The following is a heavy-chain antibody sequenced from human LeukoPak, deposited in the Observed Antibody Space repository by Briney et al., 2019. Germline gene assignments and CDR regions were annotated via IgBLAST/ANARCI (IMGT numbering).Heavy chain of an antibody. CDR1: GYTFTNYY. CDR2: INPSGGST. Sequence: ASVKVSCKASGYTFTNYYMHCMRQDPGQGFEWMGIINPSGGSTRYAQKFQGRVTMTRDMSTSTVYMELSSLRSEDTAVYYCARGGNEVVADAEYFQHWGQGTLVTVSS. V-gene: IGHV1-46*01. D-gene: IGHD3-22*01. J-gene: IGHJ1*01. CDR3: ARGGNEVVADAEYFQH.